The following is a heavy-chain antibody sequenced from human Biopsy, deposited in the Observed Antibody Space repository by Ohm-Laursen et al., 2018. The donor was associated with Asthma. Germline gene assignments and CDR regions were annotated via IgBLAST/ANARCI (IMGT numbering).Heavy chain of an antibody. D-gene: IGHD3-10*01. CDR2: ISVYNGNT. V-gene: IGHV1-18*01. CDR1: GYTFNSAG. J-gene: IGHJ6*02. Sequence: ASVKVSCKTPGYTFNSAGITWVRQAPGQGLEWMGWISVYNGNTKVAQKLQDRVTMITDTSTSTAYMELRSLRSDDTAMYFCARAVDYSHYYGIDVWGQGTTVTVS. CDR3: ARAVDYSHYYGIDV.